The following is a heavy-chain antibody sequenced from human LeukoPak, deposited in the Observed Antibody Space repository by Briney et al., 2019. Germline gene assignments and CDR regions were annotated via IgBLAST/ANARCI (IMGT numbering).Heavy chain of an antibody. D-gene: IGHD6-19*01. Sequence: GASVKVSCKASGYTFTGYYMHWVRQAPGQGLEWMGWINPNSGGTNYAQKFQGWVTMTRDTSISTAYMELSRLRSDDTAVYYCARDRVAGTLFDYYYGMDVWGQGTTVTVSS. J-gene: IGHJ6*02. V-gene: IGHV1-2*04. CDR2: INPNSGGT. CDR1: GYTFTGYY. CDR3: ARDRVAGTLFDYYYGMDV.